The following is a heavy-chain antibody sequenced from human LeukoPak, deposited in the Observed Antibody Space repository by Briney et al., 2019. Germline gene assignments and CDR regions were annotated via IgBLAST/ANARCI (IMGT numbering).Heavy chain of an antibody. D-gene: IGHD6-13*01. CDR1: GYTFTSYY. J-gene: IGHJ4*02. V-gene: IGHV1-46*01. CDR2: INPSGGST. CDR3: ARAGSSWVYFDY. Sequence: GASVKVSCKASGYTFTSYYMHWVRQAPGQGLEWMGIINPSGGSTSYAQKFQGRVTITADESTSTAYMELSSLRSEDTAVYYRARAGSSWVYFDYWGQGTLVTVSS.